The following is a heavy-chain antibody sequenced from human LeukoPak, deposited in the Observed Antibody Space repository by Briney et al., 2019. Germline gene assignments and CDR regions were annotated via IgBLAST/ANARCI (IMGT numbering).Heavy chain of an antibody. CDR1: GGTFSSYA. J-gene: IGHJ4*02. D-gene: IGHD3-9*01. CDR3: ARDREGDILTGYYAY. Sequence: GASVTVSCKASGGTFSSYAISWVRQAPGQGLEWMGGIIPIFVTANYAQKFQGRVTITADESTSTAYMELSSLRSEDTAVYYCARDREGDILTGYYAYWGQGTLVTVSS. V-gene: IGHV1-69*13. CDR2: IIPIFVTA.